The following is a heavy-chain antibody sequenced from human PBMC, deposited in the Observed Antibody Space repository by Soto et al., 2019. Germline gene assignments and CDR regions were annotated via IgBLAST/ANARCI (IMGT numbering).Heavy chain of an antibody. Sequence: SGESLKISCKGSGYSFTIYWISWVRQMPGKGLEWMGRIDPSDSYTNYSPSFQGHVTISADKSISTAYLQWSSLKASDTAVYYCARHGNPYXYDSSGHAPYGYYGMDVWGQGTTVTVSS. CDR2: IDPSDSYT. V-gene: IGHV5-10-1*01. CDR3: ARHGNPYXYDSSGHAPYGYYGMDV. CDR1: GYSFTIYW. D-gene: IGHD3-22*01. J-gene: IGHJ6*02.